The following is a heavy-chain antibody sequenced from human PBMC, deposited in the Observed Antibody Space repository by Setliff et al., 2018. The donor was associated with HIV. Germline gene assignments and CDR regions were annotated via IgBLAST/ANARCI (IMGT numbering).Heavy chain of an antibody. D-gene: IGHD6-6*01. CDR3: ANSPARPPFDC. CDR1: GFTLSEYT. J-gene: IGHJ4*02. Sequence: PGGSLRLSCAGSGFTLSEYTISWVRQTPQKGLEWVTAIGGSGTYYSDSVKGRFTISRDNSKNTVFLQMNSLRVEDTAVYYCANSPARPPFDCWGQGALVTVSS. V-gene: IGHV3-23*01. CDR2: IGGSGT.